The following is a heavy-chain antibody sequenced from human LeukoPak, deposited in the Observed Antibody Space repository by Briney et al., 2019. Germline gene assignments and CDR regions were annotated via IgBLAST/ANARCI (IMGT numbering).Heavy chain of an antibody. CDR2: IWNDGSNK. J-gene: IGHJ4*02. V-gene: IGHV3-33*06. CDR1: GFTLSTYG. D-gene: IGHD6-13*01. Sequence: RAGGSLRLSCAASGFTLSTYGMYWVRQAPGKGLEWVAVIWNDGSNKHYADSVKVRFTISRDNSKNTLDLQMNSLRAEDTAVYYCAKDLSSSWFEGLDNWGQGTLVTVSS. CDR3: AKDLSSSWFEGLDN.